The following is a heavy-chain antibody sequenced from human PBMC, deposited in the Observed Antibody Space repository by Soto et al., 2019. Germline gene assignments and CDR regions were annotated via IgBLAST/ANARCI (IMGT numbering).Heavy chain of an antibody. D-gene: IGHD4-17*01. Sequence: MQLVESGGDLVQTGGSLKLSCVGSGYTFSDHYMDWVRQAPGKGLEWVGRIRNRGGGYITQYAASVGGRFTVSRDDSNHSLYLQMNSQKIEDTAVYYFARAAYGHGFDIWGQGTVVIVSS. CDR3: ARAAYGHGFDI. J-gene: IGHJ3*02. CDR2: IRNRGGGYIT. V-gene: IGHV3-72*01. CDR1: GYTFSDHY.